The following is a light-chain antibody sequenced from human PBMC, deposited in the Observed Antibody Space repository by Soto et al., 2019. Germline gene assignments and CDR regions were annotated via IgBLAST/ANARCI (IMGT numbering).Light chain of an antibody. CDR3: QQRSNWPQLT. Sequence: EIVLTQSPATLSLSPGERATLSCRASQSVSSYLAWYQQKPGQAPRLLIYDASTRATGIPARFSGSGSGTAFNLTTSSLEREDFAVYSCQQRSNWPQLTFGGGTKVEIK. J-gene: IGKJ4*01. V-gene: IGKV3-11*01. CDR2: DAS. CDR1: QSVSSY.